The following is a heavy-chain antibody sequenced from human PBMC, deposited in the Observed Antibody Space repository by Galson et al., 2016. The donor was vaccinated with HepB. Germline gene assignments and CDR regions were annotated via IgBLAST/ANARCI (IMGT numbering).Heavy chain of an antibody. CDR3: ARCGAAVTAHLDA. CDR1: GYTFSIYG. Sequence: SVKVSCKASGYTFSIYGITWVRQAPGQGLEWMGWISADNGNGNYAQKFQGRLTMTADTSTSTAFMELTSLRSDDTAVYYCARCGAAVTAHLDAWGQGTLVTVSS. D-gene: IGHD2-21*02. CDR2: ISADNGNG. J-gene: IGHJ5*02. V-gene: IGHV1-18*04.